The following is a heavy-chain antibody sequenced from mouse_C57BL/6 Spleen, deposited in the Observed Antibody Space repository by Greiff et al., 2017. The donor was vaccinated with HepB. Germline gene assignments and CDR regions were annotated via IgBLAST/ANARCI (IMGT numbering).Heavy chain of an antibody. J-gene: IGHJ3*01. CDR1: GYTFTSYW. Sequence: QVQLQQPGAELVKPGASVKLSCKASGYTFTSYWMHWVKQRPGRGLEWIGRIDPNSGGTKYNEKFKSKATLTVDKPSSTAYMQLSSLTSEDSAVYYCAREVLLRLPAYWCQGTLFTVSA. CDR3: AREVLLRLPAY. CDR2: IDPNSGGT. D-gene: IGHD1-1*01. V-gene: IGHV1-72*01.